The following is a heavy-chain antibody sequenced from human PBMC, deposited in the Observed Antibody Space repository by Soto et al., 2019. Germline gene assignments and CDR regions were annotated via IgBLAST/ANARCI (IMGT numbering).Heavy chain of an antibody. V-gene: IGHV3-9*01. CDR2: ISWNSGSI. CDR3: AKGILRYYYVYGIDV. J-gene: IGHJ6*02. Sequence: PGGSLRLSCAASGFTFDDYAMHWVRQAPGKGLEWVSGISWNSGSIGYADSVKGRFTISRDNAKNSLYLQMNSLRAEDTALYYCAKGILRYYYVYGIDVWGQGTTVTVSS. CDR1: GFTFDDYA. D-gene: IGHD1-26*01.